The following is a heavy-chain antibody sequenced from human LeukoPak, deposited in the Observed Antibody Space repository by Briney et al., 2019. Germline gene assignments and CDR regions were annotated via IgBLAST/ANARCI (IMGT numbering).Heavy chain of an antibody. D-gene: IGHD3-10*01. J-gene: IGHJ5*02. Sequence: PGGSPRLSCAASGFTFTTYWMGWVRQAPGKGLEWVASIKQDGSEKYYVDSVKGRFTISRDSAENTVYLQMKSLKGEDTAFYYCARPLLYYYGSETYFWFDLWGQGTLVT. V-gene: IGHV3-7*01. CDR1: GFTFTTYW. CDR2: IKQDGSEK. CDR3: ARPLLYYYGSETYFWFDL.